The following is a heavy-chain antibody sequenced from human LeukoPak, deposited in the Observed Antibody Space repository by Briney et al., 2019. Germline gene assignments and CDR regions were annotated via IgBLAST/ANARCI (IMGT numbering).Heavy chain of an antibody. V-gene: IGHV4-34*01. Sequence: PSETLSLTCAVYGGSFSVYYWSWIRQPPGKGLEWIGEINHSGSTNYNPSLKSRVTISVDTSKNQFSLKLSSVTAADTAVYYCARGRLWLPYYYYGMDVWGQGTTVTVSS. CDR3: ARGRLWLPYYYYGMDV. J-gene: IGHJ6*02. CDR1: GGSFSVYY. D-gene: IGHD5-18*01. CDR2: INHSGST.